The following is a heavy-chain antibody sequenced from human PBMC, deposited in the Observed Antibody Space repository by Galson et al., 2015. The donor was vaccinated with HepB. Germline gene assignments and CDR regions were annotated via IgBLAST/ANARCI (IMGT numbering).Heavy chain of an antibody. Sequence: SLRLSCAASGFSFSSYAMSWVRQAPGKGLEWVSGISGSGGSTDYAGSVKGRFTISRDNSKNTLYLQMDSLRAEDTAVYYCAKRRAGDLWGQGTMVTVSS. V-gene: IGHV3-23*01. CDR2: ISGSGGST. J-gene: IGHJ3*01. D-gene: IGHD6-19*01. CDR3: AKRRAGDL. CDR1: GFSFSSYA.